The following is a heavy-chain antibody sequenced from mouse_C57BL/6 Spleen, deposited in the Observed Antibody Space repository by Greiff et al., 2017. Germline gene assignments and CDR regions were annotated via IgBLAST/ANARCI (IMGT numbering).Heavy chain of an antibody. Sequence: VQLQQPGAELVMPGASVKLSCKASGYTFTSYWMHWVKQRPGQGLEWIGEIDPSDSYTNYNQKFKGKSTLTVDKSSSTAYMQLSSLTSEDSAVYYCARGYYYGSGAYWGQGTLVTVSA. CDR2: IDPSDSYT. J-gene: IGHJ3*01. CDR3: ARGYYYGSGAY. V-gene: IGHV1-69*01. D-gene: IGHD1-1*01. CDR1: GYTFTSYW.